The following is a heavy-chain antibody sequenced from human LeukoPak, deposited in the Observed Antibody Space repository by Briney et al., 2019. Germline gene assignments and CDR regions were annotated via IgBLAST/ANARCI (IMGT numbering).Heavy chain of an antibody. D-gene: IGHD3-10*01. J-gene: IGHJ4*02. CDR1: GYTFTGYY. V-gene: IGHV1-2*02. Sequence: GASVKVSCTASGYTFTGYYMHWVRQAPGQGLEWMGWINPDRGGTYYAQKLQGRVTITRDTSISTAYMELSRLRADDTAVYYCGRVMRITMVRGVMNYFDYWGQGTLVTVSS. CDR3: GRVMRITMVRGVMNYFDY. CDR2: INPDRGGT.